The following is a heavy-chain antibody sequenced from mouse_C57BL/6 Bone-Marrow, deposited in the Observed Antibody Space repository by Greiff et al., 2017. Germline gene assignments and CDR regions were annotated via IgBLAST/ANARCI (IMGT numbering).Heavy chain of an antibody. CDR3: ARSDGRGYFDV. CDR1: GYTFTGYW. D-gene: IGHD1-1*02. V-gene: IGHV1-9*01. J-gene: IGHJ1*03. CDR2: ILPGRGST. Sequence: QVQLQQSGAELMKPGASVKLSCQATGYTFTGYWIEWVKQRPGHGLEWIGEILPGRGSTNYNEKFKGRATFTADTSSNTAYMQLSSLTTEESDIYYFARSDGRGYFDVWGTGTTVTVSS.